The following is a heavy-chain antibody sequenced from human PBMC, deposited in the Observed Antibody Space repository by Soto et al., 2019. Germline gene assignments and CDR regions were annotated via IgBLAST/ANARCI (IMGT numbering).Heavy chain of an antibody. CDR3: ARGGFIVGASLGLPDYGMDV. Sequence: QVQLVESGGGVVQPGRSLRLSCAASGFTFSSYAMHWVRQAPGKGLEWVAVISYDGSNKYYADSVKGRFTISRDNSKNTLYLQMNSLRAEDTAVYYCARGGFIVGASLGLPDYGMDVWGQGTTVTVSS. CDR1: GFTFSSYA. D-gene: IGHD1-26*01. J-gene: IGHJ6*02. V-gene: IGHV3-30-3*01. CDR2: ISYDGSNK.